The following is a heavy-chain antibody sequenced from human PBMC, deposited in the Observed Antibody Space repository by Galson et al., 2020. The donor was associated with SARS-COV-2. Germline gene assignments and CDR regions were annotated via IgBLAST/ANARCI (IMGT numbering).Heavy chain of an antibody. CDR3: GKGTSHYFVDD. CDR2: IWYDGSDK. J-gene: IGHJ4*02. D-gene: IGHD3-10*01. V-gene: IGHV3-33*06. Sequence: GLEWVALIWYDGSDKYYAESVKGRFAVSRDDSKSTVYLQMDSLRLEDTAVYYCGKGTSHYFVDDWGQGTLVTVSS.